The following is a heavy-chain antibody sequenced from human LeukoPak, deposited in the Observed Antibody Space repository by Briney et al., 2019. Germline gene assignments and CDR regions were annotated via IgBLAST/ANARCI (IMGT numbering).Heavy chain of an antibody. CDR2: IWYDGSNK. J-gene: IGHJ4*02. Sequence: GRSLRLSCAASGFTFSSYGMHWVRQAPGRGLEWVAVIWYDGSNKYYADSVKGRFTISRDNSKNTLYLQMNSLRAEDTAVYYCARDKPPPYYYDSSGIFDYWGQGTLVTVSS. CDR3: ARDKPPPYYYDSSGIFDY. V-gene: IGHV3-33*01. D-gene: IGHD3-22*01. CDR1: GFTFSSYG.